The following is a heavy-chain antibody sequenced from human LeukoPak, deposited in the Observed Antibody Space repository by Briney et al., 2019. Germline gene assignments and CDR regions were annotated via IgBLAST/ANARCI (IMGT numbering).Heavy chain of an antibody. Sequence: PSETLSLTCTVSGGSISIYYWNWIRQPPGKGLEWIGYIYDSGSSNYNPSLKSRVTISVDTSKNQFSLKLSSVTAADTAMYYCARHYRDGGFGVDYWGQGTLVTVSS. CDR1: GGSISIYY. D-gene: IGHD5-24*01. CDR3: ARHYRDGGFGVDY. V-gene: IGHV4-59*08. CDR2: IYDSGSS. J-gene: IGHJ4*02.